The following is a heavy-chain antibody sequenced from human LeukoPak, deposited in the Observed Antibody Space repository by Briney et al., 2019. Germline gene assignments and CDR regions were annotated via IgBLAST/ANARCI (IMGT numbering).Heavy chain of an antibody. Sequence: GASVKVSCKASGYTFTSYGISWVRQAPGQGLEWMGWISAYNGNTNYAQKLQGRVTMTTDTSTSTAYMELRSLRSDDTAVYYCARDIVVVPAADYGMDVWSQGTTVTVSS. CDR3: ARDIVVVPAADYGMDV. D-gene: IGHD2-2*01. J-gene: IGHJ6*02. CDR2: ISAYNGNT. V-gene: IGHV1-18*01. CDR1: GYTFTSYG.